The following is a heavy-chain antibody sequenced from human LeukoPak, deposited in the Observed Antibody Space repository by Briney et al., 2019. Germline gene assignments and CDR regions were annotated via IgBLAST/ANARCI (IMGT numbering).Heavy chain of an antibody. D-gene: IGHD3-3*01. Sequence: GGSLILTCAASGFTFSDYYMSWIRQAPGKGLEWVSYISSSGSTIYYADSVKGRFTISRDNAKNSLYLQMNSLRAEDTAVYYCAKYDFWSGRWFDPWGQGTLVTVSS. CDR2: ISSSGSTI. J-gene: IGHJ5*02. CDR3: AKYDFWSGRWFDP. V-gene: IGHV3-11*04. CDR1: GFTFSDYY.